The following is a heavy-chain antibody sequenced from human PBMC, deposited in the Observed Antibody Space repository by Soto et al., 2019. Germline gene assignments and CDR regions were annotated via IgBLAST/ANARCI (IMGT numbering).Heavy chain of an antibody. CDR1: GYTFTSYD. CDR2: MNPNSGNT. D-gene: IGHD5-12*01. V-gene: IGHV1-8*01. CDR3: ARGLFVSGYPYMDV. J-gene: IGHJ6*03. Sequence: ASVKVSCKASGYTFTSYDINWVRQATGQGLEWMGWMNPNSGNTGYAQKFQGRVTMTRNTSISTAYMELSSLRSEDTAVYYCARGLFVSGYPYMDVWGKGTTVTVSS.